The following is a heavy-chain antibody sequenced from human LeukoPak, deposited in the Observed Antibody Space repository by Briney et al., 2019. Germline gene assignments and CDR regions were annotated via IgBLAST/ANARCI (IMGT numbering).Heavy chain of an antibody. V-gene: IGHV1-46*01. CDR2: MAPRDDGA. J-gene: IGHJ4*02. CDR1: GYSFSNYH. Sequence: ASEKLSCKTSGYSFSNYHVHWVRQAPGQGLEWVGIMAPRDDGATYAQKFQGRVTMTRDTSTSTLYMDLSSLRPEDTAVYYCAREVRTGIGATDYWGQGTLVTVSS. D-gene: IGHD1-26*01. CDR3: AREVRTGIGATDY.